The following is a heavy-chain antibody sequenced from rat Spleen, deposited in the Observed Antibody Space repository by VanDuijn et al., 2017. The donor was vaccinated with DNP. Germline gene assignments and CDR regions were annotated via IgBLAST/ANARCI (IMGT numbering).Heavy chain of an antibody. J-gene: IGHJ2*01. CDR3: ARWTTGHYFDN. CDR2: ISYDGGNT. D-gene: IGHD1-11*01. Sequence: EVQLVVSGGGLVQPGRSLKLSCAASGFTFSDYYMAWVRQAPTKGLELVAYISYDGGNTYYGDSVKGRFTISRDNARSTLYLQMNSLRSEDMATFYCARWTTGHYFDNWGHGVMVTVSS. V-gene: IGHV5-22*01. CDR1: GFTFSDYY.